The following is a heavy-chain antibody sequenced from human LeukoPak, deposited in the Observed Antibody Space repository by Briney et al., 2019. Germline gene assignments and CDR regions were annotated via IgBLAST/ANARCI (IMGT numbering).Heavy chain of an antibody. CDR2: INPNSGGT. CDR3: ARTIRPRPLYYYYYMDV. CDR1: GYTFTGYY. D-gene: IGHD2-2*02. V-gene: IGHV1-2*02. J-gene: IGHJ6*03. Sequence: ASVKVSCKASGYTFTGYYMHWVRQAPGQGLEWMGWINPNSGGTNYAQKFQGRVTMTRDTSISTAYMELSRLRSDDTAVYYCARTIRPRPLYYYYYMDVWGKGTTVTVSS.